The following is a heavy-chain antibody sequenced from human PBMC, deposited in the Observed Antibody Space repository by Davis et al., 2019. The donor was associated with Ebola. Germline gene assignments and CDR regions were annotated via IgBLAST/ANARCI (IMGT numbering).Heavy chain of an antibody. V-gene: IGHV3-23*01. CDR1: GFTFSSYA. Sequence: PGGSLRLSCAASGFTFSSYAMSWVRQAPGKGLEWVSAISGSGGSTYYADSVKGRFTISRDNSKNTLYLQMNSLRAEDTAVYYCAGEHEGYYYYGMDVWGQGTTVTVSS. D-gene: IGHD1/OR15-1a*01. CDR2: ISGSGGST. J-gene: IGHJ6*02. CDR3: AGEHEGYYYYGMDV.